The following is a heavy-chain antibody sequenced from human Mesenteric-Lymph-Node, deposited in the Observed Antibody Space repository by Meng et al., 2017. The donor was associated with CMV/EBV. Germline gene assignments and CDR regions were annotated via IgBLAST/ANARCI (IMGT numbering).Heavy chain of an antibody. CDR2: ISWDGGSA. J-gene: IGHJ3*02. CDR3: ARDLRPCGADCSGSAFAT. D-gene: IGHD2-21*01. V-gene: IGHV3-43D*03. Sequence: GESLKISCAASGFTFDDYAMHWVRQAPGKGLEWVSLISWDGGSAYYADSVKGRFTISRDFTKNSLYLQMNSLRAEDTAVYYCARDLRPCGADCSGSAFATWGQGTMVTVSS. CDR1: GFTFDDYA.